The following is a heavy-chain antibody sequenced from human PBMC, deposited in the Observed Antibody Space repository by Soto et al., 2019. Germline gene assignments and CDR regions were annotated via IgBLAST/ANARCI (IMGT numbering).Heavy chain of an antibody. CDR3: ARVPSDIVFVPAGRPNWCDP. V-gene: IGHV1-69*12. CDR1: GGTFSSYA. Sequence: QVQLVQSGAEVKKPGSSVKVSCKASGGTFSSYAISWVRQAPGQGLEWMGGIIPIFGTANYAQKFQGRVTITADESXXTXYMXLSSLRSEDTAVYYCARVPSDIVFVPAGRPNWCDPWGQGTLVTVSS. CDR2: IIPIFGTA. D-gene: IGHD2-2*01. J-gene: IGHJ5*02.